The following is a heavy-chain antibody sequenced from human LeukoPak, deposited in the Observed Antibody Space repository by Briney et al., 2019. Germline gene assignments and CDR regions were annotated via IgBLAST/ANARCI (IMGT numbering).Heavy chain of an antibody. V-gene: IGHV4-38-2*02. D-gene: IGHD4-17*01. CDR2: TYHSGST. CDR1: GYSISSGYY. Sequence: SETLSLTCTVSGYSISSGYYWGWIRQPPGKGLEWIGSTYHSGSTYYNPSLKSRVTISVDTSKNQFSLKLNSVTAADTAVYYCARGDYGDYLDYWGQGALVTVSS. J-gene: IGHJ4*02. CDR3: ARGDYGDYLDY.